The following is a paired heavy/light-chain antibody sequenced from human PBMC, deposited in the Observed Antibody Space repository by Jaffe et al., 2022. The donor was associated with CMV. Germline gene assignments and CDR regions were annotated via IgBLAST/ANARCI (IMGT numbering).Light chain of an antibody. CDR2: GAS. V-gene: IGKV3-15*01. CDR3: QHYNNWPWT. Sequence: EIVMTQSPATLSVSPGGRATLSCRASQDISNNLAWYQRKPGQAPRLLVYGASTRATGIPARFSGSGSGTEFTLTISSLQSEDFAVYYCQHYNNWPWTFGQGTKVEIK. CDR1: QDISNN. J-gene: IGKJ1*01.
Heavy chain of an antibody. J-gene: IGHJ3*02. CDR1: GYSFTNYW. Sequence: EVQLVQSGAEVKKPGESLKISCKGSGYSFTNYWIGWVRRMPGKGLEWMGIIYPGDSDTRYSPSFQGQVTISADKSISTAYLQWSSLKASDTAMYYCARHSLQSTNWYFSAFDIWGQGTMVTVSS. D-gene: IGHD6-13*01. V-gene: IGHV5-51*01. CDR2: IYPGDSDT. CDR3: ARHSLQSTNWYFSAFDI.